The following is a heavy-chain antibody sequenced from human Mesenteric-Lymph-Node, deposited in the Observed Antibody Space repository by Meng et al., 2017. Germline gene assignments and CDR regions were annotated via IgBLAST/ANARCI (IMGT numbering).Heavy chain of an antibody. V-gene: IGHV1-8*01. CDR3: ARGGGYCSGGNCVDPEY. CDR1: GYTFTSYD. Sequence: ASVKVSCKASGYTFTSYDINWVRQATGQGREGMGWMNPNSGNTGFAQEFQGRVTMTRNTSISTAYMELSSLRSEDTAVYYCARGGGYCSGGNCVDPEYWGQGTLVTVSS. CDR2: MNPNSGNT. J-gene: IGHJ4*02. D-gene: IGHD2-15*01.